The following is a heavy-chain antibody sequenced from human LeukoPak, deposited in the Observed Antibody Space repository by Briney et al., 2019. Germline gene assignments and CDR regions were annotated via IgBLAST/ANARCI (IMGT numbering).Heavy chain of an antibody. CDR1: GFTFSSYS. CDR2: ISSSSSYI. D-gene: IGHD2-21*02. Sequence: GGSLRLSCAASGFTFSSYSMNWVRQAPGKGLEWVSSISSSSSYIYYADSVKGRFTISRDTSKNTLYLQMNSLRAEDTAVYYCARYCGGDCGAFDIWGQGTMVTVSS. CDR3: ARYCGGDCGAFDI. J-gene: IGHJ3*02. V-gene: IGHV3-21*01.